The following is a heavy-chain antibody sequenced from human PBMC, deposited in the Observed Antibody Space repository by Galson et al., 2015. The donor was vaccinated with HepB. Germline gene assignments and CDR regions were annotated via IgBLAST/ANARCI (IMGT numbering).Heavy chain of an antibody. V-gene: IGHV3-48*01. Sequence: SLRLSCAASGFTFSYYSMNWVRQAPGKGLEWVSYIGSSTSTIYYADSVKGRFTISRDNAKNSLYLQMNSLRAEDTAVYYCARGRDTAMVSGYYHYFYMDVWGKGTTVTVSS. D-gene: IGHD5-18*01. J-gene: IGHJ6*03. CDR2: IGSSTSTI. CDR1: GFTFSYYS. CDR3: ARGRDTAMVSGYYHYFYMDV.